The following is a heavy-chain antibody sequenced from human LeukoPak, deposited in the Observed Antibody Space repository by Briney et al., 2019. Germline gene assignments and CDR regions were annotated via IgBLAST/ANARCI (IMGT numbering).Heavy chain of an antibody. CDR2: INHSGST. V-gene: IGHV4-34*01. CDR3: ARVSCSSTSCYPRSGRRAMLFDP. J-gene: IGHJ5*02. CDR1: GGSFSGYY. Sequence: SETLSLTCAVYGGSFSGYYWSWIRQPPGKGLEWIGEINHSGSTNYNPSLKSRVTISVDTSKNQFSLKLSSVPAADTAVYYCARVSCSSTSCYPRSGRRAMLFDPWGQGTLVTVSS. D-gene: IGHD2-2*01.